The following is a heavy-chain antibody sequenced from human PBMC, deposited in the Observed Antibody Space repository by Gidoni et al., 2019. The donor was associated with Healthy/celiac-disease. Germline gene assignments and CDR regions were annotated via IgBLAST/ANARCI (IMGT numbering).Heavy chain of an antibody. CDR2: IIPIFGTA. CDR1: GGTFSSYA. D-gene: IGHD1-7*01. V-gene: IGHV1-69*01. J-gene: IGHJ6*02. CDR3: ARAYNWNYDTWYYGMDV. Sequence: QVQLVQSGAEVKKPGSSVKVSCKASGGTFSSYAISWVRQAPGQGLEWMGGIIPIFGTANYAQKFQGRVTITADESTSTAYMELSSLRSEDTAVYYCARAYNWNYDTWYYGMDVWGQGTTVTVSS.